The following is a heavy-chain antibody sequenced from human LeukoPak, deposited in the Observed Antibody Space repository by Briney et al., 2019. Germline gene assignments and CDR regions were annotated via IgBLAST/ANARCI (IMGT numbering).Heavy chain of an antibody. CDR2: ISGSGSDT. V-gene: IGHV3-23*01. D-gene: IGHD1-26*01. J-gene: IGHJ4*02. Sequence: GGSLRLSRAASGFTFSSYFMNWVRQAPGRGLEWVSSISGSGSDTYNADSVKGRFTISKDNSRNTLYLQMNSLRAEDTAVYYCAKSYSGATRHCDYWGQGTLVTVSS. CDR1: GFTFSSYF. CDR3: AKSYSGATRHCDY.